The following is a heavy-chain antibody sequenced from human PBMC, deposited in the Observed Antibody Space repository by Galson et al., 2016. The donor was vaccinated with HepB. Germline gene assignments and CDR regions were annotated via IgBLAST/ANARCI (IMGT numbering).Heavy chain of an antibody. CDR3: ARHTWAVAGNDAFDI. Sequence: QSGAEVKKPGESLRISCKGSGYSFTNYWISWVRQMPGKGLEWMGRIDPSDSYTNYSPSFQGHVTLSADKSISTAYLQWSSLKASDTAIYYCARHTWAVAGNDAFDIWGQGTMVTVSS. V-gene: IGHV5-10-1*01. D-gene: IGHD6-19*01. CDR2: IDPSDSYT. J-gene: IGHJ3*02. CDR1: GYSFTNYW.